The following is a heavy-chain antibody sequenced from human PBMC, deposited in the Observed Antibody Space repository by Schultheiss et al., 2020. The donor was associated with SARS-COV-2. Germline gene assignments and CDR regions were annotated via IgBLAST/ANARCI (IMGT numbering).Heavy chain of an antibody. CDR2: INPIFGTA. V-gene: IGHV1-69*13. CDR1: GGTFSSYA. D-gene: IGHD6-19*01. J-gene: IGHJ4*02. Sequence: SVKVSCKASGGTFSSYAISWVRQAPGQGLAWMGGINPIFGTANYVQKFQGRVTITADESTSTAYMELSSLRSEDTAVYYCAREGSSGWYGIDYWGQGTLVTVSS. CDR3: AREGSSGWYGIDY.